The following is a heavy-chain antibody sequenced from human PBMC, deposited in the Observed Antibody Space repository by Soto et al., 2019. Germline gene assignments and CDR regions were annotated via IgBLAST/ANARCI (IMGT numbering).Heavy chain of an antibody. D-gene: IGHD2-15*01. V-gene: IGHV3-73*02. Sequence: EVQLVESGGGLVQPGGSLKLSCTASGFTFSGSPMHWVRQASGKGREGVGRIRSKANSYATSYGAAVKGRFTISRDDSKNTAYLQMNSLKIEDAAVYYCTSHSPEDMRRTWGQGTLVTVSS. J-gene: IGHJ5*02. CDR1: GFTFSGSP. CDR2: IRSKANSYAT. CDR3: TSHSPEDMRRT.